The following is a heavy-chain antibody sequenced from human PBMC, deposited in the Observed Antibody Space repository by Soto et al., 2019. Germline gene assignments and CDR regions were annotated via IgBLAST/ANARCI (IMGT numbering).Heavy chain of an antibody. CDR3: ARDSSGWYYY. V-gene: IGHV1-18*01. Sequence: QVQLVQSGAEVKKPGASVKVSCKASGYTFTSYGISWVRQAPGQGLEWMGWISAYNGNTNYAQKLXGXAXMXSDTSTSTAYMELRSLRSDDTAVYYCARDSSGWYYYWGQGTLVTVSS. CDR1: GYTFTSYG. CDR2: ISAYNGNT. J-gene: IGHJ4*02. D-gene: IGHD6-19*01.